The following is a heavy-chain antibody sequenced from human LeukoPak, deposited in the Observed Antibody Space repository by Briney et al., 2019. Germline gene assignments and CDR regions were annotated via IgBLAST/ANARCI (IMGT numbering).Heavy chain of an antibody. Sequence: GGSLRLSCAASGFTFSSYSMSWIRQAPGKGLEWVSYISSSGSTIYYADSVKGRFTISRDNAKNSLYLQMNSLRAEDTAVYYCARSPSKADYYDSSGYYSDYWGQGTLVTVSS. CDR1: GFTFSSYS. CDR2: ISSSGSTI. V-gene: IGHV3-48*04. CDR3: ARSPSKADYYDSSGYYSDY. J-gene: IGHJ4*02. D-gene: IGHD3-22*01.